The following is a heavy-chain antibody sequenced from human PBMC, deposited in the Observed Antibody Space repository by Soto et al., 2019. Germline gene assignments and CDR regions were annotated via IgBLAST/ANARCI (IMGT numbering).Heavy chain of an antibody. CDR3: ARDLSRGSGSYFDY. Sequence: SVKVSCKASGGTFSSYAISWVRQAPGKGLEWMGGIIPIFGTANYAQKFQGRVTITADESTSTAYMELSSLRSEDTAVYYCARDLSRGSGSYFDYWGQGTLVTSPQ. J-gene: IGHJ4*02. CDR1: GGTFSSYA. V-gene: IGHV1-69*13. CDR2: IIPIFGTA. D-gene: IGHD3-10*01.